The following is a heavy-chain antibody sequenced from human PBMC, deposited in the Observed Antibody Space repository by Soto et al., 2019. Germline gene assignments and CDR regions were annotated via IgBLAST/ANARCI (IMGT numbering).Heavy chain of an antibody. CDR1: GSTFAHYW. J-gene: IGHJ5*01. CDR3: TRDIPHNWFYS. CDR2: ISNDGSYI. Sequence: EVHVVESGGGLVQPGGSLRLSCEASGSTFAHYWMHWVRQVPGQGLVWVSRISNDGSYITYADSVKGRFTASRDNTKNMMFLQMNNLSVADTAVYYRTRDIPHNWFYSWGEGTLVIVSS. D-gene: IGHD2-21*01. V-gene: IGHV3-74*01.